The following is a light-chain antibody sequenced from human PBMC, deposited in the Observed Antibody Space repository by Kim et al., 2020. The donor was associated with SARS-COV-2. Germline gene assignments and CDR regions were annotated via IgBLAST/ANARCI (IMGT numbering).Light chain of an antibody. J-gene: IGKJ1*01. CDR2: GAS. Sequence: SPGERATLSCRASQSVSSSYLAWYQQKPGQAPRLLIHGASNRATGIPDRFSGSESGTDFTLTISGLDPEDFAVYYCQQYAHSPLTFGQGTKVDIK. CDR1: QSVSSSY. CDR3: QQYAHSPLT. V-gene: IGKV3-20*01.